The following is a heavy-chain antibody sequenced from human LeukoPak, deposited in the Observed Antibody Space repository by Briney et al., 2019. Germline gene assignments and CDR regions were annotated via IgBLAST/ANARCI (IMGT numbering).Heavy chain of an antibody. CDR1: GFTFSSYS. Sequence: GGSLRLSCAASGFTFSSYSMNGVRQAPGKGPEWVSYISTSSSTVHYADSVKGRFTISRDNAENSLYLQMYSLRAEDTAVYYCARVIRSGWYYFDYWGQGALVTVSS. D-gene: IGHD6-19*01. CDR3: ARVIRSGWYYFDY. V-gene: IGHV3-48*01. J-gene: IGHJ4*02. CDR2: ISTSSSTV.